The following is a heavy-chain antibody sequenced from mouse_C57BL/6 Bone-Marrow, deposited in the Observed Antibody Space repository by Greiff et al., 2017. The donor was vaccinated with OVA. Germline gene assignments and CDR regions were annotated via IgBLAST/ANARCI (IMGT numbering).Heavy chain of an antibody. CDR1: GYTFTSYW. V-gene: IGHV1-53*01. Sequence: QVQLKQPGTELVKPGASVKLSCKASGYTFTSYWMHWVKQRPGQGLEWIGNINPSNGCTNYNEKFKSKATLTVDKSSSTAYMQLSSLTSEDSAVYYCARGDYYGSSPFAYWGQGTLVTVSA. J-gene: IGHJ3*01. D-gene: IGHD1-1*01. CDR3: ARGDYYGSSPFAY. CDR2: INPSNGCT.